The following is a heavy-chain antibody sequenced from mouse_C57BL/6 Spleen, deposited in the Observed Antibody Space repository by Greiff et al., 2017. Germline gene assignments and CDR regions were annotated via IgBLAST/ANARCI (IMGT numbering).Heavy chain of an antibody. Sequence: EVKLVESGGGLVKPGGSLKLSCAASGFTFSSYAMSWVRQTPEKRLEWVATISDGGSYTYYPDNVKGRFTISRDNAKNNLYLQMSHLKSEDTAMYYCASCSNYWYFDVWGTGTTVTVSS. V-gene: IGHV5-4*03. CDR3: ASCSNYWYFDV. D-gene: IGHD1-1*01. CDR1: GFTFSSYA. CDR2: ISDGGSYT. J-gene: IGHJ1*03.